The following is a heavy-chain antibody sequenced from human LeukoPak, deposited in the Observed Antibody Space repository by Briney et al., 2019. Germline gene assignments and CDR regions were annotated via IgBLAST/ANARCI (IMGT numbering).Heavy chain of an antibody. D-gene: IGHD1-7*01. CDR1: GGSFSGYY. CDR2: INHSGST. J-gene: IGHJ5*02. Sequence: PSETLSLTCAVYGGSFSGYYWSWIRQPPGKGLEWIGEINHSGSTNYNPSLKSRVTISVDTSKNQFSLKLSSVTAADTAVYYCARDPGPYNWNYFRIGFDPWGQGTLVTVSS. V-gene: IGHV4-34*01. CDR3: ARDPGPYNWNYFRIGFDP.